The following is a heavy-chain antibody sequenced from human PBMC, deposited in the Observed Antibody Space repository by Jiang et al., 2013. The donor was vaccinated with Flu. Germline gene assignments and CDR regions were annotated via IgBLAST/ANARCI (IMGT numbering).Heavy chain of an antibody. D-gene: IGHD3-22*01. Sequence: LLKPSETLSPTCTVSGASISSYYWSWIRQPPGQGLEWIGYIYYSGSTNYNPSLKSRVTISVDTSKNQFSLKLNSVTAADTAVYHCARPSSGYFSYFEYWGQGIPVTVSS. V-gene: IGHV4-59*01. CDR3: ARPSSGYFSYFEY. CDR1: GASISSYY. CDR2: IYYSGST. J-gene: IGHJ4*02.